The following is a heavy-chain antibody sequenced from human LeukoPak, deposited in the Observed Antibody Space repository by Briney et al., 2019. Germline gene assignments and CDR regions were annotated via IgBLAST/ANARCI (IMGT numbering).Heavy chain of an antibody. J-gene: IGHJ4*02. CDR3: ARSRERAAMGHFDY. V-gene: IGHV1-69*01. D-gene: IGHD5-18*01. CDR2: IIPIFGTA. Sequence: SSVKVSCKASGGTFSSYAISWVRQAPGQGLEWMGGIIPIFGTANYAQKFQGRVTITADESTSTAYMELSSLRSEDTAVYYCARSRERAAMGHFDYWGQGTLVTVSS. CDR1: GGTFSSYA.